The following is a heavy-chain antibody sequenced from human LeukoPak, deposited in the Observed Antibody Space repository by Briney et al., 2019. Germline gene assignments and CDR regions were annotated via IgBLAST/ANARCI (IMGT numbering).Heavy chain of an antibody. CDR1: GGTFSSYT. CDR3: ATFIGYCSSTRCDEGSHFDY. V-gene: IGHV1-69*02. Sequence: SVKVSCKASGGTFSSYTISWVRQAPGQGLEWMGRIIPILGIANYAQKFQGRVTITADKSTSTAYMELSRLRSEDTAVYYCATFIGYCSSTRCDEGSHFDYWGQGTLVTVSS. CDR2: IIPILGIA. D-gene: IGHD2-2*01. J-gene: IGHJ4*02.